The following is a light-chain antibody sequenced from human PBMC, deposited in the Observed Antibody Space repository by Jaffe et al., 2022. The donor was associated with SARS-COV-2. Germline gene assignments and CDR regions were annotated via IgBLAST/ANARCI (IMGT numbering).Light chain of an antibody. J-gene: IGKJ4*01. V-gene: IGKV3-15*01. CDR2: DAS. CDR3: QQYNNWPET. CDR1: QSVSGN. Sequence: EIVMMQSPATLSVSPGERGILSCRASQSVSGNVAWYQQKPGQAPRLLIYDASTRAPGIPARFSGSGSGTEFTLTISSLQSEDFALYFCQQYNNWPETFGGGTKVEIK.